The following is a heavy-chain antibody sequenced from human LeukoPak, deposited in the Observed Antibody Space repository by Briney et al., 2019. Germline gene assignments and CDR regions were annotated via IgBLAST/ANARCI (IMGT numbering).Heavy chain of an antibody. CDR2: FDPEDGET. V-gene: IGHV1-24*01. CDR1: GYTLTELS. CDR3: ATASDSSGYDAFDI. D-gene: IGHD3-22*01. J-gene: IGHJ3*02. Sequence: ASVKVSCKVSGYTLTELSMHWVRQAPGKGLEWMGGFDPEDGETIYAQKFQGRVTMTEDTSTDTAYMELSSLRSEDTAVYYCATASDSSGYDAFDIWGQGTMVTVSS.